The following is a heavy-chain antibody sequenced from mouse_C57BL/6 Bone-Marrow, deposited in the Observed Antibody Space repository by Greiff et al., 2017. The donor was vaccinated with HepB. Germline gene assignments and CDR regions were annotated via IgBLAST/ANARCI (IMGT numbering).Heavy chain of an antibody. CDR2: INPSNGGT. CDR1: GYTFTSYW. Sequence: QVQLQQPGTELVKPGASVKLSCKASGYTFTSYWMHWVKQRPGQGLEWIGNINPSNGGTNYNEKFKSKATLTVDTSSSTAYMQLSSLTSEDSAVYYCARWLLRTYAMDYWGQGTSVTVSS. V-gene: IGHV1-53*01. CDR3: ARWLLRTYAMDY. J-gene: IGHJ4*01. D-gene: IGHD2-3*01.